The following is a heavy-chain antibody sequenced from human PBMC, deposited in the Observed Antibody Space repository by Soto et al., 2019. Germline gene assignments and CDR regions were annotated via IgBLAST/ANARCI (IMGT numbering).Heavy chain of an antibody. V-gene: IGHV4-34*01. CDR3: ARAPKYSSGWYY. D-gene: IGHD6-19*01. J-gene: IGHJ4*02. CDR2: INHSGST. Sequence: SETLSLTCAVYGGSFSGYYWSWIRQPPGKGLEWIGEINHSGSTNYNPSLKSRVTISVDTSKNQFSLKLSSVTAADTAVYYCARAPKYSSGWYYWGQGTLVTAPQ. CDR1: GGSFSGYY.